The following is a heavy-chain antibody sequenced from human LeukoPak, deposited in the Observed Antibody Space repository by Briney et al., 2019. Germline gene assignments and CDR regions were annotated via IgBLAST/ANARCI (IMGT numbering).Heavy chain of an antibody. D-gene: IGHD5-12*01. J-gene: IGHJ4*02. CDR1: GGSISRSIYY. CDR2: IYYSGST. CDR3: ASPVKEYHSGRSLDY. V-gene: IGHV4-39*01. Sequence: SETLSLTCTVSGGSISRSIYYWGWIRQPPGKGLEWIGSIYYSGSTYYNPSLKSRVTISVDTSKNQFSLNVSSVTAADTAVYYCASPVKEYHSGRSLDYCGQGIQVTVSS.